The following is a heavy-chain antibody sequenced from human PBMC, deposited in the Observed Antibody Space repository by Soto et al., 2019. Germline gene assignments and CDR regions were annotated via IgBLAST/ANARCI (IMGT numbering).Heavy chain of an antibody. D-gene: IGHD2-15*01. CDR3: ARDQRYCSGGSCVTYFDY. Sequence: QVQLQQWGAGLLKPSETLSLTCAVYGGSFSGYYWSWIRQPPGKGLEWIGEINHSGSTNYNPSLKSRVTISVDTSKNQCSLKLSSVTAADTAVYYCARDQRYCSGGSCVTYFDYWGQGTLVTVSS. CDR1: GGSFSGYY. V-gene: IGHV4-34*01. CDR2: INHSGST. J-gene: IGHJ4*02.